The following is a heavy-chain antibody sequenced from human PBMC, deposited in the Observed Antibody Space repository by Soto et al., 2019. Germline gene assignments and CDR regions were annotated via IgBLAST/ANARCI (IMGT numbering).Heavy chain of an antibody. CDR3: ARDLRMVYPIDFDY. V-gene: IGHV3-48*02. CDR1: GFTFSSYS. D-gene: IGHD2-8*01. Sequence: EVQLVESGGGLVQPGGSLRLSCTASGFTFSSYSMNWVRQAPGKGLEWVSYISSSGSTIYYADSVKGRFTISRDNAKNSLYVQIICLRDEDTAVYYCARDLRMVYPIDFDYWGQGTLVTVSS. J-gene: IGHJ4*02. CDR2: ISSSGSTI.